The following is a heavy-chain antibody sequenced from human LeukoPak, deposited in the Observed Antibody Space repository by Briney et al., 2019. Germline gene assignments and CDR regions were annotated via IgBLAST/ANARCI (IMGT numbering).Heavy chain of an antibody. CDR2: MSPSSGNT. V-gene: IGHV1-8*01. CDR1: GYTFTSYD. J-gene: IGHJ6*02. D-gene: IGHD3-3*01. Sequence: ASVKVSCKASGYTFTSYDINLVRQATGQGLEWMGWMSPSSGNTGYAHKFQGRVTMTRNTSISTAYMQLSSLRSEDTAVYYCARGGSFLRFLEWSYYYGMDVWGQGTTVTVSS. CDR3: ARGGSFLRFLEWSYYYGMDV.